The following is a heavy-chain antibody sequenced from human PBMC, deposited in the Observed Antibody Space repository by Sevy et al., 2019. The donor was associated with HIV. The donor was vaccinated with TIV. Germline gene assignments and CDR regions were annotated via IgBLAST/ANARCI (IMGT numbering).Heavy chain of an antibody. D-gene: IGHD1-26*01. CDR2: ISYEGSNK. V-gene: IGHV3-30*03. J-gene: IGHJ6*02. CDR1: GFTFSSYG. CDR3: ARDYVAGDYYCYGMDL. Sequence: GGSLRLSCAASGFTFSSYGMHWVRQAPGKGLEWVAVISYEGSNKYYADSVKGRFTISRDNSKNTLYLQMNSLRAEDTAVYYCARDYVAGDYYCYGMDLWGQGTTVTVSS.